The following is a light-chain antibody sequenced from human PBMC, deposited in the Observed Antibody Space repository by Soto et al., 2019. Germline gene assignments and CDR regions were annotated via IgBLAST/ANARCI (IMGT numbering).Light chain of an antibody. CDR1: SSDVGGYNY. V-gene: IGLV2-8*01. CDR3: SSSAGSNLYV. CDR2: EVS. J-gene: IGLJ1*01. Sequence: SALSLPASASGSPGQSVTISCTGTSSDVGGYNYVSWYQQFPGKAPKLMIYEVSKRPSGVPDRFSGYKYGNTASLTVSGLQAEDEADYCCSSSAGSNLYVFGTGTKVTV.